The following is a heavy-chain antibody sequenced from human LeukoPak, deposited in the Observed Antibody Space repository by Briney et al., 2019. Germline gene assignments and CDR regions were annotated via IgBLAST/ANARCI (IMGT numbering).Heavy chain of an antibody. V-gene: IGHV1-69*01. J-gene: IGHJ4*02. CDR2: IIPIFGTA. Sequence: SVKVSCKASGGTFSSYAISWVRRAPGQGLEWMGGIIPIFGTANYAQKFQGRVTITADESTSTAYMELSSLRSEDTAVYYCARGMATITGSFDYWGQGTLVTVSS. CDR1: GGTFSSYA. CDR3: ARGMATITGSFDY. D-gene: IGHD5-24*01.